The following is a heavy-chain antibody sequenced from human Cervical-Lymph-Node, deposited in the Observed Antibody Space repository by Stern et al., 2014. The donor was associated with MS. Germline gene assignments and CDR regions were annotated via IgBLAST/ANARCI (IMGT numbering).Heavy chain of an antibody. V-gene: IGHV1-69*01. J-gene: IGHJ4*02. CDR1: GGTFTNYA. D-gene: IGHD3-22*01. Sequence: QVQLVQSGAEVKKPGSSVKVSCRASGGTFTNYAFNWVRQAPGQGLEWMGGIIPIYGTANYAQRFQGRVTITADESTRTAYMELSPLRSDDTAVYFCATSGGDDSGSYFQFWGRGTLVTVSS. CDR2: IIPIYGTA. CDR3: ATSGGDDSGSYFQF.